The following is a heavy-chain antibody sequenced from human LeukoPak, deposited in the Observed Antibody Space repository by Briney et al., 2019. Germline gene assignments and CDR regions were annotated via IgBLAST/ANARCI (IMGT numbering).Heavy chain of an antibody. D-gene: IGHD2-15*01. CDR2: IYTSGST. Sequence: SETLSLTCTVSGGSVSSYYWSWIRQPPGKGLEWIGYIYTSGSTNYNPSLKSRVTISVDTSKNQFSLKLSSVTAADTAVYYCARGRYCSADICSGGDAFDIWGQGTMGSVSS. CDR1: GGSVSSYY. CDR3: ARGRYCSADICSGGDAFDI. V-gene: IGHV4-4*09. J-gene: IGHJ3*02.